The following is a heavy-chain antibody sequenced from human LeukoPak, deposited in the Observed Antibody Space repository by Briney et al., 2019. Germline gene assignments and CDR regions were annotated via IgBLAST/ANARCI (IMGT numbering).Heavy chain of an antibody. CDR3: ARWDTVTAGGFDY. CDR2: IYSGGST. J-gene: IGHJ4*02. CDR1: GFTVSSNY. V-gene: IGHV3-53*01. Sequence: PGGSLRLSCAASGFTVSSNYMSWVRQAPGKGLEWVSVIYSGGSTYYADSVKGRFTISRDNSKNTLYLQMNSLRAEDTAVYYCARWDTVTAGGFDYWGQGTLVTVSS. D-gene: IGHD4-17*01.